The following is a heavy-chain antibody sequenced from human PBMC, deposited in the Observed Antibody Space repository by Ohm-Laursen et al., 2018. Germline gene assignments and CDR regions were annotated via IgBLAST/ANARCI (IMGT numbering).Heavy chain of an antibody. V-gene: IGHV3-7*01. CDR2: IKQDGSEK. CDR3: AKAGTLYCGGDCYTDY. CDR1: GFTFSGYW. J-gene: IGHJ4*02. Sequence: SLRLSCAASGFTFSGYWMSWVRQAPGKGLEWVANIKQDGSEKNYVDSVKGRFTISRDNAKDSVHLQMNSLRAEDTAVYYCAKAGTLYCGGDCYTDYWGQGTLVTVSS. D-gene: IGHD2-21*02.